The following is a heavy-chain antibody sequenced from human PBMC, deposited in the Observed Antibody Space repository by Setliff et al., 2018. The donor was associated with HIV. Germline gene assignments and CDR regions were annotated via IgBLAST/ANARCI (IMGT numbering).Heavy chain of an antibody. J-gene: IGHJ4*02. D-gene: IGHD2-15*01. CDR1: GFTFSSYA. V-gene: IGHV3-23*01. CDR2: ISGSGGST. Sequence: SCAASGFTFSSYAMSWVRQAPGKGLEWVSAISGSGGSTYYADSVKGRFTISRDNSKKPLYLQMNSLRAEDTAVYYCARDGLEGDMAGRQRTYAFGYWGQGTLVTVSS. CDR3: ARDGLEGDMAGRQRTYAFGY.